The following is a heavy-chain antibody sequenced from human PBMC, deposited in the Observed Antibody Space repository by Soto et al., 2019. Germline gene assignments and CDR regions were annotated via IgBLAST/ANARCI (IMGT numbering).Heavy chain of an antibody. D-gene: IGHD6-25*01. Sequence: GGSLSLSGVASGCALDPGVVALVRQAPGKGLEWVAATRSNPAVTHYADSMRDRFTTSRVHSANTIFLQMNSLRVEAPAVYFCAKASDGGRPYYFGSPGQGALVTVPS. CDR3: AKASDGGRPYYFGS. V-gene: IGHV3-23*01. J-gene: IGHJ4*02. CDR1: GCALDPGV. CDR2: TRSNPAVT.